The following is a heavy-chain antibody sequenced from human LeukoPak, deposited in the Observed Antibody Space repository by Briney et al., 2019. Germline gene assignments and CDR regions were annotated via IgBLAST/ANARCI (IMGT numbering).Heavy chain of an antibody. CDR1: GGSINSSYYY. CDR2: IYYSGST. Sequence: MPSETLSLTCTVSGGSINSSYYYWGWIRQPPGKGLEWIGSIYYSGSTYYNPSLKSRVTISVDTSKNQFSLKLSSVTAADTAVYYCARRSYYGSGSYYRAVDRGSFDYWGQGTLVTVSS. J-gene: IGHJ4*02. CDR3: ARRSYYGSGSYYRAVDRGSFDY. V-gene: IGHV4-39*07. D-gene: IGHD3-10*01.